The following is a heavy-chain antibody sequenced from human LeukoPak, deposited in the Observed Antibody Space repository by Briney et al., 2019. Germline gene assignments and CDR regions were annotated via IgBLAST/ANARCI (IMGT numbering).Heavy chain of an antibody. CDR3: ARDRSSITMIVVVITPPGY. CDR2: ISYDGSNK. D-gene: IGHD3-22*01. CDR1: GFTFSSYA. Sequence: GGSLRLSCAASGFTFSSYAMHGVRQAPGKGLEWVAVISYDGSNKYYADSVKGRFTISRDNSKNTLYLQMNSLRAEDTAVYYCARDRSSITMIVVVITPPGYWGQGTLVTVSS. V-gene: IGHV3-30*04. J-gene: IGHJ4*02.